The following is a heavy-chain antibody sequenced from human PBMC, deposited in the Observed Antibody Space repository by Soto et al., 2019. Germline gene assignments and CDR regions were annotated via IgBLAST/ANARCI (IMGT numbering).Heavy chain of an antibody. D-gene: IGHD6-6*01. J-gene: IGHJ4*02. Sequence: SETLSLKCAVSGGSISSGGYSWSWIRQPPGKGLEWIGYIYHSGSTYYNPSLKSRVTISVDRSKNQFSLKLSSVTAADTAVYYCASFYSSSSGTFFEYWGQGTLVTVSS. CDR3: ASFYSSSSGTFFEY. CDR2: IYHSGST. V-gene: IGHV4-30-2*01. CDR1: GGSISSGGYS.